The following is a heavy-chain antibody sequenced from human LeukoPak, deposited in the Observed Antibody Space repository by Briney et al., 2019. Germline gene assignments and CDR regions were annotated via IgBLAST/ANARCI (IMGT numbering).Heavy chain of an antibody. J-gene: IGHJ5*01. CDR1: GLTFSRYW. CDR3: TRDPRHFDS. V-gene: IGHV3-7*01. Sequence: GGSLRLSCAASGLTFSRYWMSWVRQAPGKGLEWLANIGSDGTETNYVDSVKGRFTISRDNAKNSLYLQMNSLRGEDTAVYYCTRDPRHFDSCGQGTLVTVSS. CDR2: IGSDGTET. D-gene: IGHD6-6*01.